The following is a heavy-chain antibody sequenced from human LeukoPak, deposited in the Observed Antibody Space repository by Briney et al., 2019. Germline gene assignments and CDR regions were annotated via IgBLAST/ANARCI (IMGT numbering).Heavy chain of an antibody. Sequence: GGSLRLSCVASKFTLAYHRMTWVRQAPGKRLEWVANIKQDGSEKYYVDSVKGRFTISRDNAKISLYLQMNSLRVEDTAVYYCARVCCIGVSCFSDSCYVWGQRTMVTVPS. D-gene: IGHD2-15*01. CDR2: IKQDGSEK. J-gene: IGHJ3*01. CDR1: KFTLAYHR. V-gene: IGHV3-7*03. CDR3: ARVCCIGVSCFSDSCYV.